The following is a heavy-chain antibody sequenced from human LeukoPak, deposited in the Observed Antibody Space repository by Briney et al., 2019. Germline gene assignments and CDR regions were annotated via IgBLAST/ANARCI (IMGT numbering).Heavy chain of an antibody. D-gene: IGHD6-19*01. V-gene: IGHV4-34*01. CDR2: INHSGST. Sequence: SETLSLTCAVYGGSFSGYYWSWIRQPPGKGREWMGEINHSGSTNYNPPLKSRVTISVHTSKSQFSLKLSSVTAPATAVYYCARVSSGWYSESYYYYMDVWGKGTTVTV. J-gene: IGHJ6*03. CDR1: GGSFSGYY. CDR3: ARVSSGWYSESYYYYMDV.